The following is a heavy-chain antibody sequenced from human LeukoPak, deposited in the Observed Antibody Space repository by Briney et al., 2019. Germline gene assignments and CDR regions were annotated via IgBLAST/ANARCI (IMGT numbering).Heavy chain of an antibody. CDR3: AREGAPIKVLDY. CDR2: ISSSGSTI. Sequence: GGSLRLSCAASGFTFSSYEMNWVRQAPGKGLEWVSYISSSGSTIYYADSVKGRFTISRDNAKNSLYLQMNSLRAEDTAVYYCAREGAPIKVLDYWGQGTLVTVSS. J-gene: IGHJ4*02. CDR1: GFTFSSYE. V-gene: IGHV3-48*03. D-gene: IGHD1-14*01.